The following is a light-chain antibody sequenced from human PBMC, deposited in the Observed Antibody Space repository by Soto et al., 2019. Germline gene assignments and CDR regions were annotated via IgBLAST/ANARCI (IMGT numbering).Light chain of an antibody. J-gene: IGLJ1*01. V-gene: IGLV2-23*01. CDR1: SSDVGSYNL. CDR2: EGS. Sequence: QSALTQPASVSGSPGQSITISCTGTSSDVGSYNLVSWYQQHPGKAPKVLIYEGSKRPSGVSIRFSGSKSGNTASLTISGLQAEDDADYFCCSYASSSPEVFGTGTKLTVL. CDR3: CSYASSSPEV.